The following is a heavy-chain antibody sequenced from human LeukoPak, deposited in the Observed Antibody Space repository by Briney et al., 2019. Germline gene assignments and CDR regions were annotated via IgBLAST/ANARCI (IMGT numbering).Heavy chain of an antibody. CDR1: GFTFSRYW. Sequence: GGSLRLSFAASGFTFSRYWMNWVRQAPGKGLEWVSYISSSGSTIYYADSVKGRFTISRDNAKNSLYLQMNSLRAEDTAVYYCAELGITMIGGVWGKGTTVTISS. D-gene: IGHD3-10*02. CDR3: AELGITMIGGV. J-gene: IGHJ6*04. CDR2: ISSSGSTI. V-gene: IGHV3-48*04.